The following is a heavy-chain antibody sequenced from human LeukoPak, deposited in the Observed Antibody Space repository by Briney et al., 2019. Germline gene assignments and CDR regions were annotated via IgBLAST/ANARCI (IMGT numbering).Heavy chain of an antibody. CDR2: ISAYNGNT. J-gene: IGHJ4*02. Sequence: ASVKVSCKASGYTFTSYGISWVRQAPGQGLEWMGWISAYNGNTNYAQKLQGRVTMTTDTSTSTAYMELRSLRSDDTAVYYCAGDVGYSSSWYVSPLDYWGQGTLVTVSS. CDR1: GYTFTSYG. V-gene: IGHV1-18*01. D-gene: IGHD6-13*01. CDR3: AGDVGYSSSWYVSPLDY.